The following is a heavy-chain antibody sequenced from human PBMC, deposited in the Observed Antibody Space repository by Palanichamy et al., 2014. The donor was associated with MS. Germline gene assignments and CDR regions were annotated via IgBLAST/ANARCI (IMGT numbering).Heavy chain of an antibody. CDR3: TTDRRTDYGDYDSAFDI. Sequence: FTFSNAWMSWVRQAPGKGLEWVGRIKSKTDGGTTDYAAPVKGRFTISRDDSKNTLYLQMNSLKTEDTAVYYCTTDRRTDYGDYDSAFDIWGQGTMVTVSS. J-gene: IGHJ3*02. V-gene: IGHV3-15*01. CDR1: FTFSNAW. D-gene: IGHD4-17*01. CDR2: IKSKTDGGTT.